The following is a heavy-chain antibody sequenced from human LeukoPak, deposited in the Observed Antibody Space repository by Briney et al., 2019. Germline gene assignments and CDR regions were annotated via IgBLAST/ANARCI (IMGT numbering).Heavy chain of an antibody. J-gene: IGHJ3*02. CDR3: AKDQWLVLYAFDI. D-gene: IGHD6-19*01. V-gene: IGHV3-23*01. Sequence: GGSLRLXCAASGFTCSSYAMSWVRRAPGKGLESVSAITGSGGSTYYADSVKGRFTISRDNSKNTLYLQMNSLRAEDTAVYYCAKDQWLVLYAFDIWGQGTMVTVSS. CDR1: GFTCSSYA. CDR2: ITGSGGST.